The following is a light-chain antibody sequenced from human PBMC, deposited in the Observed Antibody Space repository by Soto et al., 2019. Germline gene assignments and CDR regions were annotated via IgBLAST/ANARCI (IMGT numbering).Light chain of an antibody. CDR2: GAS. CDR1: QSVSSSY. Sequence: EIVLTQSPGTLSLSLGERATLSWRASQSVSSSYLAWYQQKPGQAPKLLIYGASSRATGIPDRFSGSGSGTDFTLTISRLEPEDFAVYYCQQYGSSPLTFGGGTKVDIK. V-gene: IGKV3-20*01. J-gene: IGKJ4*01. CDR3: QQYGSSPLT.